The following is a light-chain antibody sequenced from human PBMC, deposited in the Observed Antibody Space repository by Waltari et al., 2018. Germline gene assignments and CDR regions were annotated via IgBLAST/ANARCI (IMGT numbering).Light chain of an antibody. CDR2: DAS. CDR3: QQCLTYPQA. CDR1: QGIRSG. J-gene: IGKJ5*01. Sequence: AIQLTQSPSSLSASIGDRVTIICRASQGIRSGLAWYQQKPGQPPKLLIYDASTLDSGVPSRFSGSGSGTDFTLTISSLQPEDFATYYCQQCLTYPQAFGQGTRLEIK. V-gene: IGKV1-13*02.